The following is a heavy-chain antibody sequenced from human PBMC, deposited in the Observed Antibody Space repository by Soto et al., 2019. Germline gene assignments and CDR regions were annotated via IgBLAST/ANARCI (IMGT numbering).Heavy chain of an antibody. Sequence: QVQLRESGPGLVQPSQTLSLTCTVSGGSISSGGYYWTWIRQHPGKGLEWIGDIYYTGSAYYNPSPKTRLSLSIYTSSSQFSRKRSSVTTADTAGYYCARPYSASSRVLDVWGQVTTVTVSS. V-gene: IGHV4-31*03. CDR2: IYYTGSA. J-gene: IGHJ6*02. CDR1: GGSISSGGYY. D-gene: IGHD6-6*01. CDR3: ARPYSASSRVLDV.